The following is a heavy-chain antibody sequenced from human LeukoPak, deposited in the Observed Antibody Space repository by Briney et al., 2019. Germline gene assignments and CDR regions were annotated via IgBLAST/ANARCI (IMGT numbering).Heavy chain of an antibody. Sequence: GGSLRLSCAASGFTFSSYAMHWVRQAPGKGLEWVAVISYDGSNKYHADSVKGRLTISRDNSKNTLYLQMNSLRAEDTAVYYCAKPIGYCSGGSCYKTHFDYWGQGTLVTVSS. D-gene: IGHD2-15*01. CDR2: ISYDGSNK. J-gene: IGHJ4*02. CDR1: GFTFSSYA. V-gene: IGHV3-30-3*01. CDR3: AKPIGYCSGGSCYKTHFDY.